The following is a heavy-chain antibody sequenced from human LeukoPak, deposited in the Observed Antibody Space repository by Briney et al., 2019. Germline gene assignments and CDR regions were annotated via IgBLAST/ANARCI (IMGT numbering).Heavy chain of an antibody. Sequence: GGSLRLSCAASGFTFSNSWMTWVRQTPGKGLERVANIKEDGSETYYVESVRGRFSISRDNGKNSMYLEMNSLRVEDTAVYFCVRDRGWQQFDYWGQGTLVTVSA. J-gene: IGHJ4*02. CDR1: GFTFSNSW. V-gene: IGHV3-7*01. CDR3: VRDRGWQQFDY. CDR2: IKEDGSET. D-gene: IGHD5-24*01.